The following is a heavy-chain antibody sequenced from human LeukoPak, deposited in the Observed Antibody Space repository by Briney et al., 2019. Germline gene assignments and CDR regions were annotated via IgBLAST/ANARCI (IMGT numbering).Heavy chain of an antibody. CDR2: IKHNGDT. Sequence: PSETLSLTCAVFGGSFTDFYWTWIRQSPGNRLEWIGEIKHNGDTIYNPSFKSRVTISLDTSKSQFSLELTSVTAADTALYYCARDKYYYDTSGSNPVFDSWGQGTLVTVSS. D-gene: IGHD3-22*01. CDR3: ARDKYYYDTSGSNPVFDS. CDR1: GGSFTDFY. V-gene: IGHV4-34*01. J-gene: IGHJ4*02.